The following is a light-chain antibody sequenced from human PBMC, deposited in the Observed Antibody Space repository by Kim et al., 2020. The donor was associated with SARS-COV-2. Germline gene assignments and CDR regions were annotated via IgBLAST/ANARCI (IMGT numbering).Light chain of an antibody. V-gene: IGLV1-44*01. CDR1: SSNIGSNT. J-gene: IGLJ7*01. CDR2: SNN. Sequence: QSVLTQPPSASGTPGQRFPISCSGSSSNIGSNTVNWYQQLPGTAPKLLIYSNNQRPSGVPDRFSGSKSGTSASLAISGLQSEDEADYCCAAWDDSLNGPVFGGGTQLTVL. CDR3: AAWDDSLNGPV.